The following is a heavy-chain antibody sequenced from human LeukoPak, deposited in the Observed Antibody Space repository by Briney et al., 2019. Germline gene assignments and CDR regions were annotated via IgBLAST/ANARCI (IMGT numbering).Heavy chain of an antibody. V-gene: IGHV3-30*03. J-gene: IGHJ6*03. CDR2: ISYDGSNK. CDR3: ADNRGDFTGTVNSTYMEV. Sequence: GGSLRLSCAASGFTLSSYGMHWVRQGPGKGLEWVAIISYDGSNKYYGDSVKGRFTISRDNSKNTLFLQMNRLRPEDTAVYYFADNRGDFTGTVNSTYMEVWGKGTTVTVSS. CDR1: GFTLSSYG. D-gene: IGHD3-10*01.